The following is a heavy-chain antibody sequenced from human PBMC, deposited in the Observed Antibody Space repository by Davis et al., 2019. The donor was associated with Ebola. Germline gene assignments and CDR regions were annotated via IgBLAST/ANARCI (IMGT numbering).Heavy chain of an antibody. CDR1: GYTFTSYG. CDR3: AKSGLSFGVVKYHYGMDV. D-gene: IGHD3-3*01. CDR2: ISAYNGNT. J-gene: IGHJ6*04. V-gene: IGHV1-18*04. Sequence: AASMKVSCKASGYTFTSYGISWVRQAPGQGLEWMGWISAYNGNTNYAQKLQGRVTMTTDTSTSTAYMELRSLRSDDTAVYYCAKSGLSFGVVKYHYGMDVWGKGTTVTVSS.